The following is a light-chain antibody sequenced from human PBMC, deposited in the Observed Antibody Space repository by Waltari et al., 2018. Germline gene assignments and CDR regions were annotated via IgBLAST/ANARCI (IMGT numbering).Light chain of an antibody. Sequence: QSVLSQPPSASGTPGQRVTISCSGSNYNIGNNFVYWYHQLPGTAPKLLIYRNNQRPSGGPDRLSGSNSGTAASLAISGLRSEDEADDYCASWEGSLGGVIFGGGTKLTVL. J-gene: IGLJ2*01. CDR3: ASWEGSLGGVI. V-gene: IGLV1-47*01. CDR1: NYNIGNNF. CDR2: RNN.